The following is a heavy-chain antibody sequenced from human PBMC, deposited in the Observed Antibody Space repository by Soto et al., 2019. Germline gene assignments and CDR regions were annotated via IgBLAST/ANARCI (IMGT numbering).Heavy chain of an antibody. CDR3: ARGSTVLAV. CDR2: INHGDTT. V-gene: IGHV4-34*02. CDR1: GGSFSGYF. J-gene: IGHJ1*01. D-gene: IGHD4-4*01. Sequence: QVQLQQWGAGLVKPSETLSLTCAVSGGSFSGYFWTWIRQPPGKGLEWMAAINHGDTTNYNPSLWSRGPLAPTTSRPQLSMKMTSVPASATAVYFCARGSTVLAVWGQGMLVTVSS.